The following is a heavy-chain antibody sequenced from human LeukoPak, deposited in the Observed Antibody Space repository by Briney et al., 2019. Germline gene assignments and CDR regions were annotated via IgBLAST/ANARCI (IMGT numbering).Heavy chain of an antibody. D-gene: IGHD3-10*01. CDR3: ARDGGSESYAFDY. Sequence: GGSLRLSCAASGFTFSRYGFHWVRQAPSRGLEWVAFISDSGGDKWYADSVKGRLTISRDKSKNTVNLQMSSLRVEDTALYYCARDGGSESYAFDYWGRGTQVTVSS. CDR2: ISDSGGDK. CDR1: GFTFSRYG. J-gene: IGHJ4*02. V-gene: IGHV3-30*02.